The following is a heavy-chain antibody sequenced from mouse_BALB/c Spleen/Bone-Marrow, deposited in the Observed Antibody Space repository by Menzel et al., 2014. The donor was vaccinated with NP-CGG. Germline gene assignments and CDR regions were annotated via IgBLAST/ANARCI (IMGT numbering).Heavy chain of an antibody. J-gene: IGHJ3*01. CDR2: ISSGGSYT. CDR1: GFTSSTYA. D-gene: IGHD1-1*01. V-gene: IGHV5-9-4*01. CDR3: ARDGYGSSD. Sequence: DVKLVESGGVLVKPGGSLKLSCAASGFTSSTYAMSWVRQSPEKRLEWVAEISSGGSYTYYPDTVTGRFTISRDNAKNTLYLEMSSLRSEDTAMYYCARDGYGSSDWGQGTLVTVSA.